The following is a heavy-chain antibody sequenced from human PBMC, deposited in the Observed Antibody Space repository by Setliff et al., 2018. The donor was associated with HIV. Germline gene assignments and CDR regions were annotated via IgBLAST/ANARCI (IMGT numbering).Heavy chain of an antibody. J-gene: IGHJ4*02. D-gene: IGHD2-15*01. Sequence: PGGSLRLSCATSGFTFDDYALRWVRQAPGKGLEWVSGIKWSTNRIRYADSVKGRFTISRDSAKNFLYLQMNSLRAEDTAVYYCAYCSGGSCYSPFDYWGQGTLVTVSS. V-gene: IGHV3-9*01. CDR2: IKWSTNRI. CDR3: AYCSGGSCYSPFDY. CDR1: GFTFDDYA.